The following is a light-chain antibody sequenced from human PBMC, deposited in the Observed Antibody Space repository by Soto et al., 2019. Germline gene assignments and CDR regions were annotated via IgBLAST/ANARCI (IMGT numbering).Light chain of an antibody. CDR2: DAS. J-gene: IGKJ1*01. V-gene: IGKV1-5*01. Sequence: IQMTQTPPTMSGSVVDRVNIMAGPVIAMRASQTISSWLALYQQKAGKAPKVLIYDASNLESGVPSRFSGSGSGTEFTLTISSLQPDDFATYYCQQYDSYSWTFGQGTKVDIK. CDR1: QTISSW. CDR3: QQYDSYSWT.